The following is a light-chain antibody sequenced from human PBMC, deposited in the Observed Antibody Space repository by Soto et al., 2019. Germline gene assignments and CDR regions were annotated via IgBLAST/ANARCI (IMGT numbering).Light chain of an antibody. CDR2: EAS. V-gene: IGKV3-11*01. CDR3: QQRSNWPS. Sequence: EIVLTQSPATLSLSPGERDTLSFRASQSVSSYLAWYQQKPGQAPRLLIYEASNRATGIPARFSGSGYGTDFTLTISSLEPQDFAVYYCQQRSNWPSFGQGTKVEIK. CDR1: QSVSSY. J-gene: IGKJ1*01.